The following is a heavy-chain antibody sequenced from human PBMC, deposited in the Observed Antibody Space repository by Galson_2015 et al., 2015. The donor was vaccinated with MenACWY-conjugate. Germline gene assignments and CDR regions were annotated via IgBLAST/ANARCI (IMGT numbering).Heavy chain of an antibody. D-gene: IGHD6-13*01. V-gene: IGHV1-18*01. CDR2: ISTYNGNA. CDR3: ARDPIGRHDSSSWFWID. Sequence: SVKVSCKAAGYTFTNFGITWVRKAPGQGLEWMGWISTYNGNANYAQKVRDRVMMTTDTSTNTVHMELKSLTSDDTAVYFCARDPIGRHDSSSWFWIDWGQGTVVTVSS. CDR1: GYTFTNFG. J-gene: IGHJ4*02.